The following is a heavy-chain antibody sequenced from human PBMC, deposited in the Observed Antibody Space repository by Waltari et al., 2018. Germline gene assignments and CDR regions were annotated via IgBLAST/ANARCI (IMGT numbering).Heavy chain of an antibody. CDR1: GDSVSAYF. Sequence: QVQLQESGPGLVKPSETLSLTCTVSGDSVSAYFWRWIRHSPGKGLEWIAYMYSSGTTNYNPSRRRLVTISLDTSKNQVSLKLSSMTAADTAVYYCARLDLVGSRYYFDYWSQGTLVTVSS. CDR3: ARLDLVGSRYYFDY. V-gene: IGHV4-59*08. CDR2: MYSSGTT. D-gene: IGHD1-26*01. J-gene: IGHJ4*02.